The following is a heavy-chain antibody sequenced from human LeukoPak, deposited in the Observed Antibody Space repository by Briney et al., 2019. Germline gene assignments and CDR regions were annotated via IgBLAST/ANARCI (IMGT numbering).Heavy chain of an antibody. CDR2: ISGSGGST. Sequence: GGSLRPSCAASGFTFSSYAMSWVRQAPVKGLEWVSAISGSGGSTYYADSVKGRFTISRDNSKNTLYLQMNSLRAEDTAVYYCATYYGDYDAFDIWGQGTMVTVSS. D-gene: IGHD4-17*01. V-gene: IGHV3-23*01. CDR3: ATYYGDYDAFDI. CDR1: GFTFSSYA. J-gene: IGHJ3*02.